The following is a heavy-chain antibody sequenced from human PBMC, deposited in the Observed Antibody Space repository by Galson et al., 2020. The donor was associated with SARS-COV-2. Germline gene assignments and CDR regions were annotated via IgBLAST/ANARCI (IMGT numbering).Heavy chain of an antibody. CDR2: IYHSGST. CDR3: TREAVATKELDY. V-gene: IGHV4-38-2*02. D-gene: IGHD6-19*01. CDR1: GYSISSGYY. J-gene: IGHJ4*02. Sequence: ASETLSLTCTVSGYSISSGYYWAWIRQSPEKGLEWIATIYHSGSTYYNPSLESRATISVDTSKNQFALDLSSVTAADTAMYYCTREAVATKELDYWGQGILVTVSS.